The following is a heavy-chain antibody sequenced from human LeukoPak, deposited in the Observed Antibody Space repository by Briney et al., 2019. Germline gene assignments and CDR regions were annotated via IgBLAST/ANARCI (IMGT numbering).Heavy chain of an antibody. V-gene: IGHV3-23*01. CDR3: AKGGYNYNLNALFDY. CDR1: GFTYSSYA. Sequence: PGGSLRLSCAASGFTYSSYAMHWVRQAPGKGLEWVSAISGSGGSTYYADSVKDRFTISRDNSKNTLYLQMSSLRAEDTGVFYCAKGGYNYNLNALFDYWGRGTLVTVSS. CDR2: ISGSGGST. D-gene: IGHD5-18*01. J-gene: IGHJ4*02.